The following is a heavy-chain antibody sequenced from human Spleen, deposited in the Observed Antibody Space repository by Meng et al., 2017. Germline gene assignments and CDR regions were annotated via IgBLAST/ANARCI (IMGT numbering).Heavy chain of an antibody. CDR1: GGSFSGYY. J-gene: IGHJ4*02. CDR3: ARVGSYRGYNY. D-gene: IGHD3-10*01. V-gene: IGHV4-34*01. CDR2: INHSGST. Sequence: QVQLQQWGAGLLKPSETLSLTCAVYGGSFSGYYWSWNRQPPGKGLEWIGEINHSGSTNYNPSLKSRVTISVDTSKNQFSLKLSSVTAADTAVYYCARVGSYRGYNYWGQGTLVTVSS.